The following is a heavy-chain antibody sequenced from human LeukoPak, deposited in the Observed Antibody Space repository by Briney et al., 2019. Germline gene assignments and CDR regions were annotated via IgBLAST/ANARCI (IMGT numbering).Heavy chain of an antibody. V-gene: IGHV1-69*04. CDR2: IIPILGIA. CDR3: ARDLPPYYFDN. CDR1: GGIFSSYA. J-gene: IGHJ4*02. Sequence: EASVKVSCKASGGIFSSYAISWVRQAPGQGLEWMGRIIPILGIANYAQKFQGRVTITADKSTSTAYMDLSSLRSEDTAVYYCARDLPPYYFDNWGQGTLVTVSS.